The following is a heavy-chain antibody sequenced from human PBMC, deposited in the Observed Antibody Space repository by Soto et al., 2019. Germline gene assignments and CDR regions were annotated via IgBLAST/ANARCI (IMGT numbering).Heavy chain of an antibody. V-gene: IGHV3-7*01. CDR1: GFTFSAYW. D-gene: IGHD6-6*01. J-gene: IGHJ4*02. CDR3: AKVSYNSWSIDY. Sequence: EVHLVESGGGLVQPGGSLRLSCAASGFTFSAYWMTWVRQAPGKGLEWVANINQDVSAKFSVDSVKGRFTISRDNAKNSRYLQMNSLRAEDTAVYYCAKVSYNSWSIDYWGQGTLVTVSS. CDR2: INQDVSAK.